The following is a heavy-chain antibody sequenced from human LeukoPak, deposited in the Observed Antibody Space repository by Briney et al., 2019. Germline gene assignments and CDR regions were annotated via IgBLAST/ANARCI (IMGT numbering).Heavy chain of an antibody. CDR1: GFTFSSYA. V-gene: IGHV3-23*01. CDR2: ISGSGGRT. Sequence: PGGSLRLSCAASGFTFSSYAMSWVRQAPGKGLEWVSGISGSGGRTYYADSVKGRVTISRDNSKNTLYLQMNSLRAEDTAVYYCAKDGYYDSGGSVYVEYFQHWGQGTLVTVSS. D-gene: IGHD3-22*01. J-gene: IGHJ1*01. CDR3: AKDGYYDSGGSVYVEYFQH.